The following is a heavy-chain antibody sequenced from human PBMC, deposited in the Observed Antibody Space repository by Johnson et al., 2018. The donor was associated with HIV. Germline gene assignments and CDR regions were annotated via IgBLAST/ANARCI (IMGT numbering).Heavy chain of an antibody. CDR1: GFTFSSYC. CDR3: ARDEPFIAVAATHSDAFDI. V-gene: IGHV3-30*03. D-gene: IGHD6-19*01. J-gene: IGHJ3*02. CDR2: LSYDGGNK. Sequence: VQVVESGGGVVQPGRSLRLSCAASGFTFSSYCMHWVRQAPGKGLEWVAVLSYDGGNKYYADSVKGRFTISRDNSKNTLYLQMNSLRAEDTAVYYCARDEPFIAVAATHSDAFDIWGQGTMVTVSS.